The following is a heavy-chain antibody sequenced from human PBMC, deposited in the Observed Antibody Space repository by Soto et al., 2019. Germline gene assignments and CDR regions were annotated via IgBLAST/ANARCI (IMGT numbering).Heavy chain of an antibody. J-gene: IGHJ4*02. CDR2: INPNSGGT. CDR1: GYTFTGYY. V-gene: IGHV1-2*04. D-gene: IGHD3-9*01. Sequence: ASVKVSCKASGYTFTGYYMHWVRQAPGQGLEWMGWINPNSGGTNYAQKFQGWVTITRDTSISTAYMELSRLRSDDTAVYYCARGFSRRYFDWSYNFDYWGQGTLVTVSS. CDR3: ARGFSRRYFDWSYNFDY.